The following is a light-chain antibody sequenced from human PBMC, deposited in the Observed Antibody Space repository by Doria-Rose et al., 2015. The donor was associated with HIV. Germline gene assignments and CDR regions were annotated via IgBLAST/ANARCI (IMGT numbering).Light chain of an antibody. V-gene: IGKV3-20*01. CDR1: QSFSSTY. J-gene: IGKJ1*01. CDR3: HQYGTSWT. CDR2: DGS. Sequence: EIVMTQSPGTLSLSPGERATLSCRASQSFSSTYLAWYQQTPGQAPSLLIYDGSTRATGIPDSFSASGSGTDFTLTINRLEPEDFALYYCHQYGTSWTFGQGTKVEI.